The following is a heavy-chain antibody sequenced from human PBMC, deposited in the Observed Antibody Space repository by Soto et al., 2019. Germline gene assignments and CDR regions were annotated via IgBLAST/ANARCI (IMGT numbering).Heavy chain of an antibody. CDR3: AILTTLTTDDDYYGMDV. CDR1: GGSVSSGSYY. CDR2: IYYSGST. V-gene: IGHV4-61*01. J-gene: IGHJ6*02. Sequence: QVQLQESGPGLVKPSETLSLTCTVSGGSVSSGSYYWSWIRQPPRKGLEWIGYIYYSGSTNYNPSLKSRVTITVDASNKQFSLKLSSVTAADTAVYYCAILTTLTTDDDYYGMDVWGRGATVTVSS. D-gene: IGHD4-4*01.